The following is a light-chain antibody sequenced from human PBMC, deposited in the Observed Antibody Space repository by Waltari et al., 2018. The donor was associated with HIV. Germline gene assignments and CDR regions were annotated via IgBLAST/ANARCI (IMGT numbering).Light chain of an antibody. J-gene: IGKJ1*01. CDR3: QQSYSLPPT. CDR1: QNISDY. Sequence: DIQMTQSPSSLSASVGARVTITCRASQNISDYLNWYQQRPGKAPILLIYAASTLQSGVPSTFSGSGSGTHFTLTISSLQPGDFGTYYCQQSYSLPPTFGQGTKVEIK. V-gene: IGKV1-39*01. CDR2: AAS.